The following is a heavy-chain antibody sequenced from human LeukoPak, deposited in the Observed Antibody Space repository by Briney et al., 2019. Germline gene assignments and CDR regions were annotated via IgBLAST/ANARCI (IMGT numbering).Heavy chain of an antibody. D-gene: IGHD3-22*01. CDR2: INPSGGST. J-gene: IGHJ4*02. CDR3: ARDGNDSSGYYPPYFDY. V-gene: IGHV1-46*01. Sequence: VASVKVSCKASGYTFTSYYMHWVRHAPGQGLEWMGIINPSGGSTSYAQKFQGRVTVTRDTSTSTVYMELSSLRSEDTAVYYCARDGNDSSGYYPPYFDYWGQGTLVTVSS. CDR1: GYTFTSYY.